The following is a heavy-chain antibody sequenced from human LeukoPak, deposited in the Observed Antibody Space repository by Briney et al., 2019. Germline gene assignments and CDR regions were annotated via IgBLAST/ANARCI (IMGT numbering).Heavy chain of an antibody. V-gene: IGHV3-74*01. J-gene: IGHJ5*02. CDR2: INDDGSGT. CDR1: GFTFSTYW. Sequence: GGSLRLSCAASGFTFSTYWMHWVRQAPGKGLVWVSRINDDGSGTTYADSVKGRFTISRDNAKNTLYLQMKSLRAEDTAVYYCVKGGNWFDPWGQGTLVTVSS. CDR3: VKGGNWFDP.